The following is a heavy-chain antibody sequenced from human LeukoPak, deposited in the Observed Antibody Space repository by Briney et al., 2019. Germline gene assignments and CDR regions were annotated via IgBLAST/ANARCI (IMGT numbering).Heavy chain of an antibody. CDR3: ARGTNWKGDY. CDR1: GGSISSYY. Sequence: SETLSLTCTVSGGSISSYYWSWIRQPPGKGLEWIGYIYYSGSTNYNPSLKSRVTISVDTSKNQFSLKLSSVTAADTAVYYCARGTNWKGDYWGQGTLVTVSS. D-gene: IGHD1-1*01. J-gene: IGHJ4*02. V-gene: IGHV4-59*08. CDR2: IYYSGST.